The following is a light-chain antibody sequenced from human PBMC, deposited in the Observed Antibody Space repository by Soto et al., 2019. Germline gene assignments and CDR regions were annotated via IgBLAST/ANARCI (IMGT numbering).Light chain of an antibody. CDR2: GAS. V-gene: IGKV3-20*01. J-gene: IGKJ5*01. CDR3: QQYDGSPIT. Sequence: EIVLTRAPVTLYLSHGERATLSCRASQNLSRSYLAWYQQKNGQAPRLLISGASKRATGIPDRFSGGGSGTDFTLTISRLEPEDFALYFCQQYDGSPITFGQGARLEF. CDR1: QNLSRSY.